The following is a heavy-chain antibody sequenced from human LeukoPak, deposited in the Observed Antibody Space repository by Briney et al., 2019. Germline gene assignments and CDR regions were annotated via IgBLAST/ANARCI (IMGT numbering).Heavy chain of an antibody. CDR1: GFTFSGSA. CDR3: TRSPAAMLYYFDY. CDR2: IRSKANSYAT. J-gene: IGHJ4*02. V-gene: IGHV3-73*01. D-gene: IGHD2-2*01. Sequence: GGSLKLSCAASGFTFSGSAMHWVRQASGKGPEWVGRIRSKANSYATAYAASVKGRFTISRDDSKNTAYLQMNSLKTEDTAVYYCTRSPAAMLYYFDYWGQGTLVTVSS.